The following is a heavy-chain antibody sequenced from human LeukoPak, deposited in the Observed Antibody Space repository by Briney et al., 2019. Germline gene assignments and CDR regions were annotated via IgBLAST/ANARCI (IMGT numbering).Heavy chain of an antibody. Sequence: GGSLRLSCAASGVTVSSNYMSWVRQAPGKGLEWVSLIYSGGRTDYADSVKGRFTISRDNSKNTLYLQMNSLRAEDTAVYYCARLAYCTGGSCPYFHYWGQGTLVTVSS. D-gene: IGHD2-15*01. CDR3: ARLAYCTGGSCPYFHY. J-gene: IGHJ4*02. CDR1: GVTVSSNY. CDR2: IYSGGRT. V-gene: IGHV3-66*04.